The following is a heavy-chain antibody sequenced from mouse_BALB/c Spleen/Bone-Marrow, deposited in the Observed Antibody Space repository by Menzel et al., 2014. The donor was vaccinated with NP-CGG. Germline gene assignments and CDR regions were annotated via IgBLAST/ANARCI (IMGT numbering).Heavy chain of an antibody. J-gene: IGHJ2*01. CDR2: INPSTGYT. D-gene: IGHD2-4*01. CDR1: GYTFTSYW. Sequence: VKLMESGAELAKPGASVEMSCKASGYTFTSYWMHWVKQRPGQGLEWIGYINPSTGYTEYNQKFKDKATLTADKSSSTAYMQLSSLTSEDAAVYYCERSGDYGQSDYWGQGTTLTVSS. V-gene: IGHV1-7*01. CDR3: ERSGDYGQSDY.